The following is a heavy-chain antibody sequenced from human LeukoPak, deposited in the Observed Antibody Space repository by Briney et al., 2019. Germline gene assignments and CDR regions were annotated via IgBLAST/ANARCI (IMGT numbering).Heavy chain of an antibody. V-gene: IGHV3-7*01. CDR3: ARDRYSSSSDYYYYMDV. J-gene: IGHJ6*03. Sequence: GGSLRLSCAASGFTFSSYWMSWVRQAPGKGLEWVANIKQDGSEKYYVGSVKGRFTISRDNAKNSLYLQMNSPRAEDTAVYYCARDRYSSSSDYYYYMDVWGKGTTVTVSS. CDR1: GFTFSSYW. CDR2: IKQDGSEK. D-gene: IGHD6-6*01.